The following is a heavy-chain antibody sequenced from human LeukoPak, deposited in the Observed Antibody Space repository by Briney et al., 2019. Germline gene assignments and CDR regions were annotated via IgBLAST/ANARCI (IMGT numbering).Heavy chain of an antibody. CDR2: IYSGGST. Sequence: PGGSLRLSCAASGFTFSSYSMSWVRQAPGKGLEWASVIYSGGSTYYADSVKGRFTISRDNSKNTLYLQMNSLRAEDTAVYYCASHSPRNDYWGQGTLVTVSS. CDR3: ASHSPRNDY. V-gene: IGHV3-53*01. D-gene: IGHD2-21*01. CDR1: GFTFSSYS. J-gene: IGHJ4*02.